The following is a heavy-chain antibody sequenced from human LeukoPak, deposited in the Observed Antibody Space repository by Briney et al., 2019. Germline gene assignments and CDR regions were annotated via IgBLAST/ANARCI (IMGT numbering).Heavy chain of an antibody. D-gene: IGHD1-14*01. Sequence: QAGGSLRLSCATSGFTFSSYGMHWVRQAPGKGLQWVAVMWYDGSNKYYVDSVKGRFTISADNTKNTVFLQMNRLRAEDTAVYYCARGPRGAYPTGEYFQHWGQGTLVIVSS. V-gene: IGHV3-33*01. CDR2: MWYDGSNK. J-gene: IGHJ1*01. CDR3: ARGPRGAYPTGEYFQH. CDR1: GFTFSSYG.